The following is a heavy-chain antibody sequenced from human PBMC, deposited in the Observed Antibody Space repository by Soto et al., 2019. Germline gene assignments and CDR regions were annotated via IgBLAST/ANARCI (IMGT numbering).Heavy chain of an antibody. V-gene: IGHV3-30-3*01. Sequence: GGSLTLSCAASGFTFSSYAMHWVRQAPGKGLEWVAVISYDGSNKYYADSVKGRFTISRDNSKNTLYLQMNSLRAEDTAVYYCARDLPPRWELPLVWYYGMDVWGQGTTVTVSS. CDR1: GFTFSSYA. J-gene: IGHJ6*02. CDR3: ARDLPPRWELPLVWYYGMDV. D-gene: IGHD1-26*01. CDR2: ISYDGSNK.